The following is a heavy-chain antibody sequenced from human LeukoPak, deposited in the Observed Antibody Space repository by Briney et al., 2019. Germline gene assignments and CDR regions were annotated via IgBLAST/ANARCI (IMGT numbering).Heavy chain of an antibody. CDR2: IYYSGST. CDR1: GGSISSYY. CDR3: ARVGREGYNS. J-gene: IGHJ5*02. Sequence: SETLSLTCTVSGGSISSYYWSWIRQPPGKGLEWIGYIYYSGSTNYNPSLKSRVTISVDTSKTQFSLNLSSVTAAHTAVYSCARVGREGYNSWGQGTLVTVSS. V-gene: IGHV4-59*12. D-gene: IGHD5-24*01.